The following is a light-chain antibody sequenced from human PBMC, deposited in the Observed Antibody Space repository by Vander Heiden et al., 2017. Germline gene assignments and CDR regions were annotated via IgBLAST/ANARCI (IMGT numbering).Light chain of an antibody. CDR3: NSRDSSGNQNV. J-gene: IGLJ1*01. CDR2: GKN. CDR1: SLRSYY. V-gene: IGLV3-19*01. Sequence: SSELTQDPAVSVALGQTVRITCQGDSLRSYYASWYQQKPGQAPVLVIYGKNNRPSGIPDRVSGSSSGNTASLTITGAQAEDEADYYGNSRDSSGNQNVFGTGTKVT.